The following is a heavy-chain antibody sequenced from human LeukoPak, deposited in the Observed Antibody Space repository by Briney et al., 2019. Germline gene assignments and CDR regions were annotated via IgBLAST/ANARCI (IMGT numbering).Heavy chain of an antibody. Sequence: GGSLRLSCAASGFTFSNYIMHWVRQAPGKGLDWVAVILEDGRYQSYADSVKGRFTISRDNSKNTLYLQVNSLRAEDTAVYYCAKRRRLELLYYYYMDVWGKGTTVTVSS. CDR1: GFTFSNYI. CDR3: AKRRRLELLYYYYMDV. V-gene: IGHV3-30*04. D-gene: IGHD1-7*01. CDR2: ILEDGRYQ. J-gene: IGHJ6*03.